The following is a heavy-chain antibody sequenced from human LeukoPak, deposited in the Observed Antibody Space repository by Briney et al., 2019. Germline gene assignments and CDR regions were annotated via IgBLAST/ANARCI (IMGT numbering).Heavy chain of an antibody. CDR1: GFTFSSYA. Sequence: PGGSLRLSCAASGFTFSSYAMSWVRQAPGKGLEWVSAISGSGGSTYYADSVKGRFTISRDNSKNTLYLQMNSLRAEYTAVYYCAKGYDRSYYAQSSKSFDYWGQGTLVTVSS. J-gene: IGHJ4*02. CDR3: AKGYDRSYYAQSSKSFDY. CDR2: ISGSGGST. D-gene: IGHD1-26*01. V-gene: IGHV3-23*01.